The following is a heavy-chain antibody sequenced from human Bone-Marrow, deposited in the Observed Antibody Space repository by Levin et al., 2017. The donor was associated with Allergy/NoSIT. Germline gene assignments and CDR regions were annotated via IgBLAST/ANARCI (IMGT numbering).Heavy chain of an antibody. J-gene: IGHJ6*02. CDR2: MNPNSGNT. CDR3: ARTASDRKYYELWIGFYSHYDALDV. CDR1: GYTFTSYD. V-gene: IGHV1-8*01. Sequence: GESLKISCKASGYTFTSYDINWVRQATGQGLEWMGWMNPNSGNTGSAQKFQGRVTMTRNTSISTAYMEVSSLRSADTAVYYCARTASDRKYYELWIGFYSHYDALDVWGQGTTVTVS. D-gene: IGHD3-3*01.